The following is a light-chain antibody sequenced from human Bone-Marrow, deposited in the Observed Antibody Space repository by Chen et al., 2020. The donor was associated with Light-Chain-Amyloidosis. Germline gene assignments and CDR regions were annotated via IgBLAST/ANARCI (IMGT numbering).Light chain of an antibody. CDR1: NIGATS. Sequence: SYVLTQPSSVSVAPGQTATIACGGNNIGATSVHWYQQTPGQAPLLFVYDTSDRPSGIPELLSGASSLYTATLTISRVEAGDEAYYYCQVSDRCSYRPVFGGWTKLTVL. CDR2: DTS. CDR3: QVSDRCSYRPV. J-gene: IGLJ3*02. V-gene: IGLV3-21*02.